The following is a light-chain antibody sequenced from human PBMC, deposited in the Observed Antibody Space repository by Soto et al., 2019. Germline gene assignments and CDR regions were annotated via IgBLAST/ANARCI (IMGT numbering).Light chain of an antibody. CDR3: QQYNNWPPIT. CDR1: QSVSSK. V-gene: IGKV3-15*01. Sequence: ETVMTQSPATLSMSPGERATLSCRASQSVSSKLAWYQQRPGQAPRLLIYGASTRATGIPARFSGSGSGTEFTLTISSLQFEDFAVYYCQQYNNWPPITFGQGTRLEIK. CDR2: GAS. J-gene: IGKJ5*01.